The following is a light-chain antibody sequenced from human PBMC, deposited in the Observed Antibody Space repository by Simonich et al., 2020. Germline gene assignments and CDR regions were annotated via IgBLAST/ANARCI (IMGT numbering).Light chain of an antibody. CDR3: SSYTSSSTLV. CDR2: DFS. J-gene: IGLJ3*02. CDR1: SSDVGGYNY. Sequence: QSALTQPASVSGSPGQSITISCTGTSSDVGGYNYVSWYQQHPGKAPKLMIYDFSKRPSGVSKRFSGSKSGNTASLTISGLQAEYEADYYCSSYTSSSTLVFGGGTKLTVL. V-gene: IGLV2-14*03.